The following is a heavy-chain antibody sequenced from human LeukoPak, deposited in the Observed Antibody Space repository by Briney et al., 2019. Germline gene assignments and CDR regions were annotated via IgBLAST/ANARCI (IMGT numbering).Heavy chain of an antibody. CDR1: GYTFTGYY. V-gene: IGHV1-2*02. CDR3: ARDNSVGNNAWWFDP. Sequence: VASVKVSCKASGYTFTGYYMHWVRQAPGQGLEWMGWINPNSGGTNYAQKFQGRVTMTRDMSTSTDYMELSSLRFEDTAVYYCARDNSVGNNAWWFDPWGQGTLVTVSS. D-gene: IGHD1-26*01. CDR2: INPNSGGT. J-gene: IGHJ5*02.